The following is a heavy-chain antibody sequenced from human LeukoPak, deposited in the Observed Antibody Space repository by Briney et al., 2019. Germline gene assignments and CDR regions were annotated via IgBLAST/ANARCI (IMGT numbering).Heavy chain of an antibody. Sequence: SETLSLTCTVSGGSISSYYWSWIRQPPGKGLEWIGYIYYSGSTNYNPSLKSRVTISVDTSKNQFSLKLSSVTAADTAVYYCARERDDAFDIWGQGTVVTVSS. CDR3: ARERDDAFDI. J-gene: IGHJ3*02. CDR2: IYYSGST. CDR1: GGSISSYY. V-gene: IGHV4-59*01.